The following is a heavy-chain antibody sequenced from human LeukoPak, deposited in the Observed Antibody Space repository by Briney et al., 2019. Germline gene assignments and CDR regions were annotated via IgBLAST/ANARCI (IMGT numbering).Heavy chain of an antibody. CDR2: ISYDGSNK. V-gene: IGHV3-30*18. CDR3: AKDSNSGWSHFDY. J-gene: IGHJ4*02. CDR1: GFTFSSYG. D-gene: IGHD6-19*01. Sequence: PGGSLRLSCAASGFTFSSYGMHWVRQAPGKGLEWVAVISYDGSNKYYADSVKGRFTISRDNSKNTLYLQMNSLRAEDTAVYYCAKDSNSGWSHFDYWGQGTLVTVSS.